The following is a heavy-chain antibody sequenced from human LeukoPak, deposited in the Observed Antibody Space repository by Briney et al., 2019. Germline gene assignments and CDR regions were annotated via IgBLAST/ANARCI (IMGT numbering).Heavy chain of an antibody. CDR1: GGSFSGYY. CDR3: ARGVGATTPLYYFDY. D-gene: IGHD1-26*01. V-gene: IGHV4-34*01. Sequence: SGTLSLTCAVYGGSFSGYYWSWIRQPPGKGLEWIGEINHSGSTNYNPSLKSRVTISVDTSRNQFSLKLSSVTAADTAVYYCARGVGATTPLYYFDYWGQGTLVTVSS. J-gene: IGHJ4*02. CDR2: INHSGST.